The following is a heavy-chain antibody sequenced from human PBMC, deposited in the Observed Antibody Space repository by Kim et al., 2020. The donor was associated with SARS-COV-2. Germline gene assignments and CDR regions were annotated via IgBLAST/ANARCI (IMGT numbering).Heavy chain of an antibody. V-gene: IGHV4-34*13. CDR3: ARGRGAIPGGRRYFDL. D-gene: IGHD2-21*01. J-gene: IGHJ2*01. Sequence: SLKSPVTLSGDTSKNQFSLKLSSVTAADTAVYYCARGRGAIPGGRRYFDLWGRGTLVTVSS.